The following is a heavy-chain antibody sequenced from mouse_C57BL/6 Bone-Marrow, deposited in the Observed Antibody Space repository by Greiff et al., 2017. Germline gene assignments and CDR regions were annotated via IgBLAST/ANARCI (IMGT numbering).Heavy chain of an antibody. Sequence: VEPGASVKISCKASGYAFSSSWMNWVKQRPGKGLEWIGRIYPGDGDINYNGKFKGKATLTADKSSSTAYMQLSSLTSEDSAVYFCARDYGSSSWFAYWGQGTLVTVSA. CDR1: GYAFSSSW. CDR2: IYPGDGDI. J-gene: IGHJ3*01. D-gene: IGHD1-1*01. V-gene: IGHV1-82*01. CDR3: ARDYGSSSWFAY.